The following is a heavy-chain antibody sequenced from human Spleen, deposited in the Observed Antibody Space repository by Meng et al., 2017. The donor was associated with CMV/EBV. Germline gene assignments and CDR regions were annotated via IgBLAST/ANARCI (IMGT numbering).Heavy chain of an antibody. CDR3: ARVFCSSTSCSYYYYYGMDV. J-gene: IGHJ6*02. CDR2: IRQDGSEK. Sequence: GESLKISCAASGFTFSTYWMTWVRQAPGKGLEWVANIRQDGSEKYYVDSVKGRFTFSRDNAKNSLYLQMNSLRAEDTAVYYCARVFCSSTSCSYYYYYGMDVWGQGTTVTVSS. D-gene: IGHD2-2*01. CDR1: GFTFSTYW. V-gene: IGHV3-7*01.